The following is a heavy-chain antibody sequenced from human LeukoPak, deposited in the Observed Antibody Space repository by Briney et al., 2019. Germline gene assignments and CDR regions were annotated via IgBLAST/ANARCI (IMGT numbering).Heavy chain of an antibody. CDR3: ATYSSPPTPYYYYYYMDV. CDR2: IIPIFGTA. J-gene: IGHJ6*03. Sequence: VASVKVSCKASGGTFSSYAISWVRQAPGQGLEWMGGIIPIFGTANYAQKFQGRVTITTDESTSTAYMELSSLRSEDTAVYYCATYSSPPTPYYYYYYMDVWGKGTTVTVSS. CDR1: GGTFSSYA. D-gene: IGHD6-13*01. V-gene: IGHV1-69*05.